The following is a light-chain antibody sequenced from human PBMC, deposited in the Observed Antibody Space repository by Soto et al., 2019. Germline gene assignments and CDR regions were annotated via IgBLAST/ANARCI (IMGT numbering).Light chain of an antibody. CDR2: AAS. J-gene: IGKJ4*02. CDR3: LHDYVFPLT. V-gene: IGKV1-6*01. Sequence: AIQLTQSPSSLSASVGDRVTITCRASRAITTALGWYQHLPGKAPKVLIFAASTLYSGVPSRFSGSGSGTEFTLSISSLQPEDSGTYYCLHDYVFPLTFGGGTEVEIK. CDR1: RAITTA.